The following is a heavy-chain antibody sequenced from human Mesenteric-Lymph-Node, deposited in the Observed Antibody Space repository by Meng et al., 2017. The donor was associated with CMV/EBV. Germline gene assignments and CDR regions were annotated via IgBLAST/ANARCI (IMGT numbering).Heavy chain of an antibody. V-gene: IGHV4-34*01. CDR2: INHSGST. CDR3: ARGWAYYDFWSGYPREPRGIDY. CDR1: GYY. D-gene: IGHD3-3*01. Sequence: GYYWSGIRQPPGKGLEWIGEINHSGSTNYNPSLKSRVTISVDTSKNQFSLKLSSVTAADTAVYYCARGWAYYDFWSGYPREPRGIDYWGQGTLVTVSS. J-gene: IGHJ4*02.